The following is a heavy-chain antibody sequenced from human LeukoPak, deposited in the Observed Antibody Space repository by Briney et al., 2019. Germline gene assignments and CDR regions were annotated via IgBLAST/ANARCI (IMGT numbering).Heavy chain of an antibody. CDR1: GYTFTGYY. Sequence: ASVKVSCKASGYTFTGYYMHWVRQAPGQGLEWMGWINPNSGGTNYAQKFQGRVTMTRDTSVSTAYMELSRLRSDDTAVYYCARDERYDSSGYPFDYWGQGTLVTVSS. CDR3: ARDERYDSSGYPFDY. V-gene: IGHV1-2*02. D-gene: IGHD3-22*01. J-gene: IGHJ4*02. CDR2: INPNSGGT.